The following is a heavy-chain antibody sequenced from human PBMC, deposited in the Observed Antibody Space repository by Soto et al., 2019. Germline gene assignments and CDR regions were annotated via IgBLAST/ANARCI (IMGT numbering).Heavy chain of an antibody. V-gene: IGHV1-18*01. Sequence: QVQLVQSGAEVKKPGASVKVSCKASGYTFTSYGIIWVRQAPGQGLEWMGWISAYNGNTNYAQKLQGRVTMTTDTSTSTAYMELRSLRSDDTAVYYCARVSRGTYYYGSGSNEIDYWGQGTLVTVSS. CDR2: ISAYNGNT. D-gene: IGHD3-10*01. CDR3: ARVSRGTYYYGSGSNEIDY. CDR1: GYTFTSYG. J-gene: IGHJ4*02.